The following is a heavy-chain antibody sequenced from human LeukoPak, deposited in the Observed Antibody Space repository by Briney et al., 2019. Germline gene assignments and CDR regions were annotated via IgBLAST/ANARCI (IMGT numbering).Heavy chain of an antibody. D-gene: IGHD5-24*01. J-gene: IGHJ4*02. CDR2: FYVGGAT. V-gene: IGHV3-53*01. CDR3: ARGDRYNFFDY. Sequence: GGSLRLSCAVSGFSVTNNYMSWVRQAPGKGLEWVSVFYVGGATYYADSVKGRFTISRNNSENTLYLQMKSLRAEDTAVYYCARGDRYNFFDYWGQGTLVTVSS. CDR1: GFSVTNNY.